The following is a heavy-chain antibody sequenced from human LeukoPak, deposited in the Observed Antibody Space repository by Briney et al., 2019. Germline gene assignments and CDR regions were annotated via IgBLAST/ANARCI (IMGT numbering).Heavy chain of an antibody. J-gene: IGHJ4*02. CDR2: MNPNSGNT. V-gene: IGHV1-8*02. CDR1: GGTFSSYA. D-gene: IGHD2-2*01. CDR3: ARAGGYCGRISCPYYFDY. Sequence: ASVKVSCKASGGTFSSYAISWARQATGQGLGWMGWMNPNSGNTGYAQKFQGRVTMTRNTSISTAYMELSSLRSEDTAVYYCARAGGYCGRISCPYYFDYWGQGSLVAVSS.